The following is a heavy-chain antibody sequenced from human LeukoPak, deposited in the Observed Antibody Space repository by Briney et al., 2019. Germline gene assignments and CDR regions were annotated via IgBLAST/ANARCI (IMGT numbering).Heavy chain of an antibody. CDR3: ARDVSGNLDY. CDR2: VKRDKSER. J-gene: IGHJ4*02. V-gene: IGHV3-7*01. D-gene: IGHD1-26*01. Sequence: GGSLRLSCAASGFTFSSYWMAWVRQAPGKGPEWVANVKRDKSERNYVDSVKGRFAISRDNAKNSLYLEMNSLRAEDTAVYYCARDVSGNLDYWGQGTLVTVSS. CDR1: GFTFSSYW.